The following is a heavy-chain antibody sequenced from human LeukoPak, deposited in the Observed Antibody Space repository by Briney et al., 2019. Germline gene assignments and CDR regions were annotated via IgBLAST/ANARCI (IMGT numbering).Heavy chain of an antibody. CDR3: ARLSGAPVRHPIYHFDY. J-gene: IGHJ4*02. Sequence: SETLSLTCAVSGYSISNDHYWGWVRQPPGKGLEWIGNVYHSGSTYKNPSLKSRLTMSLDTSKNQFSLKLISVTAADTAMYYCARLSGAPVRHPIYHFDYWGQGTLVTVSS. CDR1: GYSISNDHY. CDR2: VYHSGST. D-gene: IGHD2-2*02. V-gene: IGHV4-38-2*01.